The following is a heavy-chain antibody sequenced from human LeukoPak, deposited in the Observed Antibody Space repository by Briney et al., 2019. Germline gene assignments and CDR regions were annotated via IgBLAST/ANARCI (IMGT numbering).Heavy chain of an antibody. CDR2: INPNSGGT. J-gene: IGHJ4*02. CDR1: GYTFTGYY. D-gene: IGHD2-21*02. V-gene: IGHV1-2*02. Sequence: ASVKVSCKTSGYTFTGYYLFWVRQAPGQGLEWMGWINPNSGGTNYAQKFQGRVTMTRDTSIRTAYMELSRLTSDDTAVYYCVRLCDWGRLDYWGQGTLVTVSS. CDR3: VRLCDWGRLDY.